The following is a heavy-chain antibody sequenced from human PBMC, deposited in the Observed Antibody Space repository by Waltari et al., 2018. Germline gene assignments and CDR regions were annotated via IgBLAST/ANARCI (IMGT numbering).Heavy chain of an antibody. J-gene: IGHJ5*02. Sequence: QVQLQESGPGLVKPSETLSLTCAVSGYSISSGYYWGWIRQPPGKGLEWIGSIYHSGSTYYNPSLKSRVTISVDTSKNQFSLKLSSVTAADTAVYYCARGIYGSGTAWGQGTLVTVSS. CDR1: GYSISSGYY. CDR2: IYHSGST. V-gene: IGHV4-38-2*01. CDR3: ARGIYGSGTA. D-gene: IGHD3-10*01.